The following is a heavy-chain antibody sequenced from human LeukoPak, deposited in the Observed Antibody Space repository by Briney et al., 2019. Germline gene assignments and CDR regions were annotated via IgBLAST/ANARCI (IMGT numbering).Heavy chain of an antibody. Sequence: ASENVSCKASGYTFTSYDTNWVRQATGQGLEWMGWMNPNSGNTGYAQKFQGRVTMTRNTSISTAYMELSSLRSEDTAVYFCARKGPANYYYYYMDVWGKGTTVTVSS. CDR1: GYTFTSYD. CDR2: MNPNSGNT. J-gene: IGHJ6*03. D-gene: IGHD2-2*01. CDR3: ARKGPANYYYYYMDV. V-gene: IGHV1-8*01.